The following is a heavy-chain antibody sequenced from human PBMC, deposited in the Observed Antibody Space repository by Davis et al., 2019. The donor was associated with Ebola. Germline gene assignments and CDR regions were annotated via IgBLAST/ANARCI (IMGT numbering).Heavy chain of an antibody. CDR3: AKDIQYYYGMDV. CDR2: ISYDGSNK. Sequence: GESLKISCAASGFTFSSYAMHWVRQAPGKGLEWVAVISYDGSNKYYADSVKGRFTISRDNAKNSLYLQMNSLRAEDTALYYCAKDIQYYYGMDVWGQGTTVTVSS. CDR1: GFTFSSYA. V-gene: IGHV3-30-3*01. J-gene: IGHJ6*02.